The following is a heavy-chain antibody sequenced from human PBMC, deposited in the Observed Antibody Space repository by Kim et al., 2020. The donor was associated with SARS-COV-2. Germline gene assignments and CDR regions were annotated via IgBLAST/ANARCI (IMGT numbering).Heavy chain of an antibody. CDR2: INTDGGFT. D-gene: IGHD6-19*01. CDR1: GFTFSSDW. V-gene: IGHV3-74*01. Sequence: GGSLRLSCAGSGFTFSSDWMHWVRQAPGKGLEWVSRINTDGGFTTNADSVKGRFTISRDNAKNTLYLQMNSLRAEDTAVYYCARFGSDWSLSSWGQGTLVTVSS. J-gene: IGHJ4*02. CDR3: ARFGSDWSLSS.